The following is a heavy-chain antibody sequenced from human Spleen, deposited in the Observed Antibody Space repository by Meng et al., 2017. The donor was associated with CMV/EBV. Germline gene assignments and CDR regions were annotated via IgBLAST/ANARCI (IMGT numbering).Heavy chain of an antibody. CDR1: GFTFSSYS. J-gene: IGHJ6*02. D-gene: IGHD2-2*01. CDR2: ISSSSSYI. CDR3: ARGGVGYCSSTSCYYYYGMDV. Sequence: GESLKISCAASGFTFSSYSMNWVRQAPGKGLEWVSSISSSSSYIYYADSVKGRFTISRDNAKNSLYLQMNSLRAEDTAVYYCARGGVGYCSSTSCYYYYGMDVWSQGTTVTVSS. V-gene: IGHV3-21*01.